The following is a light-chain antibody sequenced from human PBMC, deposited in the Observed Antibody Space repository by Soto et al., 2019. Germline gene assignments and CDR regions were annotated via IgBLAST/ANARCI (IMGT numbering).Light chain of an antibody. CDR2: KAS. J-gene: IGKJ1*01. Sequence: DIQMTQSPSTLSASVGDRVTITCRASQSISSWLAWYQQKPGKAPKLLIYKASSLESGVPSRFSGRGSGTEFTLTISSLQPDDFATYYCQQYNSSWTFGQGTKVEIK. CDR3: QQYNSSWT. V-gene: IGKV1-5*03. CDR1: QSISSW.